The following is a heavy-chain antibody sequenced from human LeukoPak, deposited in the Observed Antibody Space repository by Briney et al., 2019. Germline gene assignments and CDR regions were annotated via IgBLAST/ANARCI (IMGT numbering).Heavy chain of an antibody. V-gene: IGHV4-59*01. CDR2: IYYSGST. CDR1: GGSISSYY. D-gene: IGHD3-3*01. J-gene: IGHJ5*02. CDR3: ARDRGGDYDFWSGYPNWFDP. Sequence: PSETLSLTCTVSGGSISSYYWGWIRQPPGKGLEWIGYIYYSGSTNYNPSLKSRVTISVDTSKNQFSLKLSSVTAADTAVYYCARDRGGDYDFWSGYPNWFDPWGQGTLVTVSS.